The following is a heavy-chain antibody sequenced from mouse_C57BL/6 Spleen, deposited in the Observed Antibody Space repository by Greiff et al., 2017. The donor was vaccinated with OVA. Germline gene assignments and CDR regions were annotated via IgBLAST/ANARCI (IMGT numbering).Heavy chain of an antibody. CDR2: IYPGDGDT. CDR3: ARSLYYGSSPDY. CDR1: GYAFSSSW. Sequence: QVQLQQSGPELVKPGASVKISCKASGYAFSSSWMNWVKQRPGKGLEWIGRIYPGDGDTNYNRKFKGKATLTADKSSSTAYMQLSSLTSEDSAVYFCARSLYYGSSPDYWGQGTTLTVSS. V-gene: IGHV1-82*01. D-gene: IGHD1-1*01. J-gene: IGHJ2*01.